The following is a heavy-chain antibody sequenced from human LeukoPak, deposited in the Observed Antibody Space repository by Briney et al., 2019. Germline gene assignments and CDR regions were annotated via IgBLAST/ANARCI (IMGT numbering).Heavy chain of an antibody. CDR2: IYYSGST. CDR3: ARHGFYCSSTSRYRYWFDP. CDR1: GGSISSSSYY. J-gene: IGHJ5*02. D-gene: IGHD2-2*01. Sequence: PSETLSLTCTVSGGSISSSSYYWGWIRQPPGKGLEWIGSIYYSGSTYYNPSLKSRVTISVDTSKNQFSLKLSSVTAADTAVYYCARHGFYCSSTSRYRYWFDPWGQGTLVTVSS. V-gene: IGHV4-39*01.